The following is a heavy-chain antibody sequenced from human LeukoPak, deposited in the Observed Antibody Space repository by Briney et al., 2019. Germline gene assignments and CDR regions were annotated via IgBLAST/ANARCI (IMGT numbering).Heavy chain of an antibody. D-gene: IGHD2-15*01. V-gene: IGHV4-61*01. CDR1: GGSVSSGTNK. CDR2: ISYSGSA. Sequence: SDTLSLTCTVSGGSVSSGTNKWSWLRQPPGKGLEWVGDISYSGSATHNPSLRSRVTMSVDTSTNQFSLTLGSVTAADTAVYYCATEVECSGGSCYSYGWFDPWGQGTQVIVSS. CDR3: ATEVECSGGSCYSYGWFDP. J-gene: IGHJ5*02.